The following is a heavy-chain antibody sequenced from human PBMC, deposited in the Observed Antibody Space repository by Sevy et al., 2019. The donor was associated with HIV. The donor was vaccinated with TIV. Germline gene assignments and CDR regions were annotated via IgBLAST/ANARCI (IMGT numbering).Heavy chain of an antibody. CDR1: GFTFNTHV. D-gene: IGHD3-22*01. J-gene: IGHJ3*01. CDR2: ISGFGNT. V-gene: IGHV3-23*01. CDR3: AEVLNPALESMMEVTVRSLKGFDV. Sequence: GGSLRLSCAASGFTFNTHVMNWVRQAPGKGLEWVSSISGFGNTYYADSVGGGFTISRDNAKNTLYLQMNSRRADDKAVYYCAEVLNPALESMMEVTVRSLKGFDVWGQGTMVTVSS.